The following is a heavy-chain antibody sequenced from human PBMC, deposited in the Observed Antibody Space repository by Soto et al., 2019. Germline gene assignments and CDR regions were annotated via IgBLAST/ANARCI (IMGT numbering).Heavy chain of an antibody. CDR3: ARASTTVTTLDY. D-gene: IGHD4-17*01. V-gene: IGHV4-30-2*01. Sequence: QLQLQESGSGLVKPSQTLSLTCAVSGGSISSGGYSWSWIRQPPGKGLEWIGYIYHSGSTYYNPCPKSRVTVSVDRSKNQFSLKLSSVTAADTAVYYCARASTTVTTLDYWGQGTLVTVSS. J-gene: IGHJ4*02. CDR1: GGSISSGGYS. CDR2: IYHSGST.